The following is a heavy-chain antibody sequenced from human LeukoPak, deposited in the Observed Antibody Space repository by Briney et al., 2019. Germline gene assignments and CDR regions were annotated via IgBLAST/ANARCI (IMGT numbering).Heavy chain of an antibody. CDR3: AKDISIGGFADGYFYGMDA. CDR2: ISWNGAIM. Sequence: GRSLRLSCATSGFKFDDYGMHWVRQAPRKGLEWVSGISWNGAIMVHADSVRGRFTISRDNAKSSLYLQMNSLRAEDTALYYCAKDISIGGFADGYFYGMDAWGQGTTVTVSS. J-gene: IGHJ6*02. V-gene: IGHV3-9*01. D-gene: IGHD4-23*01. CDR1: GFKFDDYG.